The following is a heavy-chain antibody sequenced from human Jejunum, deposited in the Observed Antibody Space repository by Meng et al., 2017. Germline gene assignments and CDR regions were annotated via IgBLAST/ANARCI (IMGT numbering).Heavy chain of an antibody. V-gene: IGHV4-61*02. J-gene: IGHJ4*02. CDR3: ASGDDRIGYESHFDF. D-gene: IGHD3-22*01. Sequence: TLSLTCTVSGASISSGDYFWTWIRQSAGKGLEWIGRINTSGSAKYNPSLKSRLTISVDSSKNQFSLTLSSVTAADTAVYYCASGDDRIGYESHFDFWGQGALVTVSS. CDR1: GASISSGDYF. CDR2: INTSGSA.